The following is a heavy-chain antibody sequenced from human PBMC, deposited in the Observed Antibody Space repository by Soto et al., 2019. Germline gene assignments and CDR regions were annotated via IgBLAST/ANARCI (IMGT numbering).Heavy chain of an antibody. CDR3: ARGGGNDVRFYYYYYMDV. CDR1: GYTFTSYD. Sequence: ASVKVSFKASGYTFTSYDINWVRQAPGQGLEWMGWINPNSGGTNYAQKFQGWVTMTRDTSISTAYMELSRLRSDDTAVYYCARGGGNDVRFYYYYYMDVWGKGTTVTVSS. V-gene: IGHV1-2*04. D-gene: IGHD1-1*01. CDR2: INPNSGGT. J-gene: IGHJ6*03.